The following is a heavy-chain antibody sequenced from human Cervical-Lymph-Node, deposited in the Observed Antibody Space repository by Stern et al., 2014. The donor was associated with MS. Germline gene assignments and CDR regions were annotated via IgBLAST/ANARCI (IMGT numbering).Heavy chain of an antibody. Sequence: VQLVESGPGLVKPSETLSLTCTVSGGSINTDYWNWVRQPPGKRLEWIGYVHYTGDTNYNPSLKSRVTISVNTSKNQFSRRLTSVTAADTAVYYCAKGVGWTPDSWGQGTLVTVSS. CDR1: GGSINTDY. D-gene: IGHD1-26*01. CDR3: AKGVGWTPDS. CDR2: VHYTGDT. V-gene: IGHV4-59*12. J-gene: IGHJ4*02.